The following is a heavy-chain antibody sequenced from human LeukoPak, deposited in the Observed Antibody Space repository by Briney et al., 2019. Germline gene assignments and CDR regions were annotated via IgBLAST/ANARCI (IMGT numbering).Heavy chain of an antibody. Sequence: PSQTLSLTCTVSGGSISSGSYYWSWIRQPAGKGLEWIGRIYTSGSTNYNPSLKSRVTISVDTSKNQFSLKLSSVTAADTAVYYCARHVSSGHGTIAARAPYYMDVWGKGTTVTVSS. V-gene: IGHV4-61*02. J-gene: IGHJ6*03. CDR3: ARHVSSGHGTIAARAPYYMDV. CDR2: IYTSGST. CDR1: GGSISSGSYY. D-gene: IGHD6-13*01.